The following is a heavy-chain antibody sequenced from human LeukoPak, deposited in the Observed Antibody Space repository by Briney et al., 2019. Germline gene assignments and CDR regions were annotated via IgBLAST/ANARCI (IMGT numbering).Heavy chain of an antibody. Sequence: SETLSLTCTVSGGSISSYYWSWIQQPPGKGLEWIGYIYYSGSTNYNPSLKSRVTISVDTSKNQFSLKLSSVTAADTAVYYCARDSVELVSYYYYYYMDVWGKGTTVTVSS. CDR2: IYYSGST. V-gene: IGHV4-59*01. CDR1: GGSISSYY. J-gene: IGHJ6*03. CDR3: ARDSVELVSYYYYYYMDV. D-gene: IGHD6-13*01.